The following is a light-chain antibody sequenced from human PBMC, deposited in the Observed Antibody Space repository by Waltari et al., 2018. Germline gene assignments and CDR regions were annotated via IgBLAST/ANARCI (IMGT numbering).Light chain of an antibody. V-gene: IGKV1-12*01. Sequence: DIQLTQSPSSVPPSVRDKVTFTCRASQGITKWLAWYQKKPGRAPKLLISGASTLHSGVSPRFSGSGSGTEFTLTISDLQPEDVAIYYCQQANSFPITFGPGTRVDLK. CDR1: QGITKW. J-gene: IGKJ3*01. CDR3: QQANSFPIT. CDR2: GAS.